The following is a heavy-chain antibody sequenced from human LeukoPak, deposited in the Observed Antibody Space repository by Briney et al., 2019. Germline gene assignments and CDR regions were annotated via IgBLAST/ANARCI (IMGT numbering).Heavy chain of an antibody. CDR2: INPSGGST. D-gene: IGHD1-26*01. J-gene: IGHJ4*02. CDR1: GYTFTSYY. CDR3: ARRRRGLPTAYYFDY. V-gene: IGHV1-46*01. Sequence: GASVKVSCKASGYTFTSYYMHWVRQAPGQGLEWVGIINPSGGSTSYAQKFQGRVTMTRDTSTSTVYMELSSLRSEDTAVYYCARRRRGLPTAYYFDYWGQGTLVTVSS.